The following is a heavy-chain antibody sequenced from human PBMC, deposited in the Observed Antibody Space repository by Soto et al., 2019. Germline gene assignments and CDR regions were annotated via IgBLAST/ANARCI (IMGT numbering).Heavy chain of an antibody. CDR2: ITGSGAIT. CDR1: GFTFSSYA. J-gene: IGHJ6*02. V-gene: IGHV3-23*01. D-gene: IGHD1-26*01. CDR3: ARDVWETTSMYYGLDV. Sequence: EAQLLESGGGLLQPGGSLRLSCAASGFTFSSYAMSWVRLAPGKGLEWVSGITGSGAITYYTDSVKGRFTISRDNSTNTLYLQMHSLRAEDTAVYYCARDVWETTSMYYGLDVWGLGTTVTVSS.